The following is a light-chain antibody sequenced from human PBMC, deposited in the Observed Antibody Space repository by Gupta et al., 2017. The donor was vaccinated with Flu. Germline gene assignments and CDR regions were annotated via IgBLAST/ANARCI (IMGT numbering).Light chain of an antibody. Sequence: QSVLTQPPSASGTPGQRVTISCSGSSSSIGSNYVYWYQQLPGTAPKVLIYTNNQRPSGVPDRFSGCQSGTSASLGISGLRSEEEADYYGAAWDDSLSGVVFGGGTKLTVL. CDR2: TNN. CDR1: SSSIGSNY. CDR3: AAWDDSLSGVV. J-gene: IGLJ2*01. V-gene: IGLV1-47*01.